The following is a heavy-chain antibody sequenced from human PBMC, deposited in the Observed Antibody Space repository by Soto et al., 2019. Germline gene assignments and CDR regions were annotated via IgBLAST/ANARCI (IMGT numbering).Heavy chain of an antibody. CDR2: INPSGGST. CDR3: ASSTSRVDAFDI. CDR1: GYTFTSYY. D-gene: IGHD6-13*01. Sequence: QVQLVQSGAEVKKPGASVKVSCKASGYTFTSYYMHWVRQAPGQGLEWMGIINPSGGSTSYAQKFQGRVTMTRDTSTSTVYMELSSLRSEDTAVYYCASSTSRVDAFDIWGQGTMVTVSS. V-gene: IGHV1-46*01. J-gene: IGHJ3*02.